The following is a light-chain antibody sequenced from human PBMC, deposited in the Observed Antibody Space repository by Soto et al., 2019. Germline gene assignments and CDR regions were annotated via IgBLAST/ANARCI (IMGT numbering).Light chain of an antibody. Sequence: ETVLTQSPGTLSLSPGERATLSCRAIQSVRNNYLAWYQQKPGQAPRLLIYDASSRATGIPDRFSGGGSGTDFTLTISRLEPEDFAVYYCQQFSSYPLTFGGGTKVDNK. CDR1: QSVRNNY. CDR3: QQFSSYPLT. CDR2: DAS. J-gene: IGKJ4*01. V-gene: IGKV3-20*01.